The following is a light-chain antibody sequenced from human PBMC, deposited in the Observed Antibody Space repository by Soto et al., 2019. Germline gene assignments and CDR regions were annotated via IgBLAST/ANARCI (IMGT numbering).Light chain of an antibody. V-gene: IGKV3-15*01. Sequence: EIVMTQSPATLSVSPGERVTLSCRASQSLSSNLAWYQQKPGQAPRLLIYGASTRATDIPARFSGSGSGTEFTLTISSLQSEDFAVHFCQQYNNWPLAFGQGTRLEIK. CDR2: GAS. CDR1: QSLSSN. J-gene: IGKJ5*01. CDR3: QQYNNWPLA.